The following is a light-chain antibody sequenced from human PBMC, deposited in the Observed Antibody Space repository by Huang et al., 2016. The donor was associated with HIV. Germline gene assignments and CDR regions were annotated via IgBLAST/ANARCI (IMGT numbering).Light chain of an antibody. CDR1: QSLRNNNY. CDR3: HQYDSSPLT. CDR2: DAS. Sequence: DIVLTQSPGTLSLSPGERATLSCRASQSLRNNNYLAWYQHKPGQAPRLLIYDASKRPTGIPDRFSGSGSGTDFTLTISVLEPGDFAVYYCHQYDSSPLTFGGGTKVDIK. J-gene: IGKJ4*01. V-gene: IGKV3-20*01.